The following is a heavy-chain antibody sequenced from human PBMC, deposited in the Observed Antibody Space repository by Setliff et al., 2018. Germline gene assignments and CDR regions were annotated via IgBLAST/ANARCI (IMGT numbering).Heavy chain of an antibody. CDR3: ARGKVLYDYVWGSYRYEDYYYGMDV. Sequence: SETLSLTCAVSGYSISSGYYWGWIRQPPGEGLEWLGSVRHRGGTYYNPSLKSRVTISVDTSKNQFSLKLSSVTAADTAVYYCARGKVLYDYVWGSYRYEDYYYGMDVWGQGTTVTVSS. D-gene: IGHD3-16*02. CDR2: VRHRGGT. V-gene: IGHV4-38-2*01. J-gene: IGHJ6*02. CDR1: GYSISSGYY.